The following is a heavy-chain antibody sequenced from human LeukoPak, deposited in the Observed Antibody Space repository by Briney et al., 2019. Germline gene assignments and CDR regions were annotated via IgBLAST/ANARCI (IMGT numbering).Heavy chain of an antibody. J-gene: IGHJ4*02. Sequence: PGGSLRLSCAASGFTFSSYWMHWVRQALGKGPVWVSRIKKDGSSTNYADSVKGRFTISRDNAKNTLYLQMNSLKVEDTAVYYCARDGWYGDGDDLDYWGQGTLVTVSS. D-gene: IGHD6-19*01. V-gene: IGHV3-74*01. CDR3: ARDGWYGDGDDLDY. CDR1: GFTFSSYW. CDR2: IKKDGSST.